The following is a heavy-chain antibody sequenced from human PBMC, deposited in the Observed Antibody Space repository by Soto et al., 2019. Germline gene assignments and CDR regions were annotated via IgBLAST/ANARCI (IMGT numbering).Heavy chain of an antibody. Sequence: PSETLSLTCAVYGGSFSGYYWSWIRQPPGKGLEWIGEINHSGSTNYNPSLKSRVTISVDTSKNQFSLKLSSVTAADTAVYYCARGHAWLSTLGYCSGGSCYPLRRNTPRYRGMDVWGQGTTVTVSS. CDR3: ARGHAWLSTLGYCSGGSCYPLRRNTPRYRGMDV. V-gene: IGHV4-34*01. CDR2: INHSGST. D-gene: IGHD2-15*01. J-gene: IGHJ6*02. CDR1: GGSFSGYY.